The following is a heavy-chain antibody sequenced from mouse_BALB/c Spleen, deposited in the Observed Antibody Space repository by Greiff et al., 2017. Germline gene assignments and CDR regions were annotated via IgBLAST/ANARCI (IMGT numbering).Heavy chain of an antibody. Sequence: EVQLQQSGGGLVKPGGSLKLSCAASGFAFSSYDMSWVRQTPEKRLEWVAYISSGGGSTYYPDTVKGRFTISRDNAKNTLYLQMSSLKSEDTAMYYCARRIYYGFALDYWGQGTTLTVSS. CDR2: ISSGGGST. J-gene: IGHJ2*01. D-gene: IGHD2-2*01. CDR1: GFAFSSYD. CDR3: ARRIYYGFALDY. V-gene: IGHV5-12-1*01.